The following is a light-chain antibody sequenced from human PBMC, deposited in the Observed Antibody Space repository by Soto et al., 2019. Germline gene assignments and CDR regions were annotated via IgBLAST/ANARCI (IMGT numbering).Light chain of an antibody. J-gene: IGKJ1*01. Sequence: IQTTQSPSTLSASVGDIVAITCRASQTIDSWLAWYQQRPGKPPNLLIYKASTLASGVPSRFSGSGSGTEFTLTISSLQPEDFATYSCQQSYSTTWTFGQGTKVDIK. CDR3: QQSYSTTWT. CDR1: QTIDSW. V-gene: IGKV1-5*03. CDR2: KAS.